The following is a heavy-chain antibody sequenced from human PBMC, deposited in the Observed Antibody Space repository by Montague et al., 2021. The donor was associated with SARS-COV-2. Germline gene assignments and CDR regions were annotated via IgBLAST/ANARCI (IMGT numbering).Heavy chain of an antibody. D-gene: IGHD3-16*01. CDR1: GGSISSYY. J-gene: IGHJ5*02. CDR2: IYYSGST. Sequence: SETLSLTCTVSGGSISSYYWSWIRQPPGKGLEWIGYIYYSGSTNYNPSLKSRVTISVDTSKNQFSLKLSSVTAADTAIYYCARQIMFWFDPWGQGTLVAVSS. CDR3: ARQIMFWFDP. V-gene: IGHV4-59*01.